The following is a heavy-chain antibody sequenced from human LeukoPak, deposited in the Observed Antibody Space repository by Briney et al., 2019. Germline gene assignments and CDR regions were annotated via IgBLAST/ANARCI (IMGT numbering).Heavy chain of an antibody. V-gene: IGHV3-23*01. D-gene: IGHD4-23*01. J-gene: IGHJ4*02. CDR3: AENGGNPPGDY. Sequence: PGGPLSLSSASSGFTFSNYAMACVRQAPGKVLEWFSAFSFSGDTTYYADSVKGRFTISRDNFKNTLYLQMNSLRAEDTAVYYCAENGGNPPGDYWGQGTLVTVYS. CDR2: FSFSGDTT. CDR1: GFTFSNYA.